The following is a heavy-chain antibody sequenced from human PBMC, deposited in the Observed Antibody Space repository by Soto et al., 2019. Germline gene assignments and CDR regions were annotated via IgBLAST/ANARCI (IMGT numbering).Heavy chain of an antibody. V-gene: IGHV1-3*01. J-gene: IGHJ5*02. CDR3: ARGLGIEGYCSSTSCYHWFDP. D-gene: IGHD2-2*01. CDR1: GCTFSDYG. Sequence: GASVKVSFKASGCTFSDYGIHWVRQAPGKRLEWMGLINAGNGNTKYSQKFQGRVTITRDTSASTAYMELSSLRSEDTAVYYCARGLGIEGYCSSTSCYHWFDPWGQGTLVTVSS. CDR2: INAGNGNT.